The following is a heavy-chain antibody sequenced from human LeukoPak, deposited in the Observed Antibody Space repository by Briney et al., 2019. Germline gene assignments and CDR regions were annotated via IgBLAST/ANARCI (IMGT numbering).Heavy chain of an antibody. J-gene: IGHJ3*02. Sequence: PSETLSLTFTGSGGSISSYYWSWIRQPPGGGLEWGGYIYYSGSINYNPSLKSRVTISLDTSKNQFSLKLSSVTAADTAVYYCARRGYRYDYDFDIWGQGTMVTVSS. V-gene: IGHV4-59*01. CDR1: GGSISSYY. CDR2: IYYSGSI. CDR3: ARRGYRYDYDFDI. D-gene: IGHD5-18*01.